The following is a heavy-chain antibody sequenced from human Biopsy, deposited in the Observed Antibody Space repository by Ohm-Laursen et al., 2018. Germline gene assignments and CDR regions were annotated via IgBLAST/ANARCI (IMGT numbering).Heavy chain of an antibody. J-gene: IGHJ5*02. CDR2: INAKTGDT. Sequence: ASVKVSCKGSGYSFTNFGITWVRQAPGQGLEWMGWINAKTGDTNYAQKFQGRVTMTRDTSISTAYVDLSSLRSDDTAVYYCTRGGYYYDSLAYYYWFDPWGQGTLVTASS. CDR1: GYSFTNFG. V-gene: IGHV1-2*02. CDR3: TRGGYYYDSLAYYYWFDP. D-gene: IGHD3-22*01.